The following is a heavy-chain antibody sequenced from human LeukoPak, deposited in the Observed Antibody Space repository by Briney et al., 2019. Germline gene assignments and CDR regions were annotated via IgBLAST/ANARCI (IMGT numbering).Heavy chain of an antibody. V-gene: IGHV4-59*01. J-gene: IGHJ6*02. D-gene: IGHD4-17*01. CDR1: GGSISSYY. Sequence: SETLSLTCTLSGGSISSYYWSWIRQPPGKGLEWIGYIYYSGSTNYNPPLKSRVTISVDTSKNQFSLKLSSVTAADTAVYYCARGPYGDYTYYYYGMDVWGQGTTVTVSS. CDR3: ARGPYGDYTYYYYGMDV. CDR2: IYYSGST.